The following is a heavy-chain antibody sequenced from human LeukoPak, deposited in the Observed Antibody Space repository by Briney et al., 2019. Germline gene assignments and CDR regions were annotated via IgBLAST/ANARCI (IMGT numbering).Heavy chain of an antibody. V-gene: IGHV3-30*02. CDR2: IRYDGSNK. CDR3: ARGGYCSSTSCPPNWFDP. CDR1: GFTFSSYG. J-gene: IGHJ5*02. Sequence: LAGGSLRLSCAASGFTFSSYGMHWVRQAPGKGLEWVAFIRYDGSNKYYADSVKGRFTISRDNSKNTLYLQMNSLRTEDTAVYYCARGGYCSSTSCPPNWFDPWGQGTLVTVSS. D-gene: IGHD2-2*01.